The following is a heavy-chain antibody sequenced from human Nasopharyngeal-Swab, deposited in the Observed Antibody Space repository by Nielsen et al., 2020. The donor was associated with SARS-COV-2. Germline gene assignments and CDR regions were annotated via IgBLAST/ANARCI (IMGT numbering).Heavy chain of an antibody. D-gene: IGHD1-26*01. V-gene: IGHV3-21*01. CDR2: ISSSSSHI. Sequence: GESLKISCAASGFTFSSYSMNWVRQAPGKGLEWVSSISSSSSHIYYADSVKGRFTISRDNAKNSLYLQMNSLRAEDTAVYYCAADSGSYFGYYYYGMDVWGQGTTVTVSS. CDR3: AADSGSYFGYYYYGMDV. J-gene: IGHJ6*02. CDR1: GFTFSSYS.